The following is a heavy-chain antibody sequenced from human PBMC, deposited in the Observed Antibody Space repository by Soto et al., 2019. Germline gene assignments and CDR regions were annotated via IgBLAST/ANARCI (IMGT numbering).Heavy chain of an antibody. CDR1: GFIFNNAW. Sequence: EVHLVESGGGLVEPGGSLRLSCAASGFIFNNAWMTWVRQAPWKGLEWVAHIKSRPDGGTADYAASVKGRFTISRDDSRYTLYLQMNSLNIEDTAVYYCTTACPRDWYFNLWGRGTLVTVSS. V-gene: IGHV3-15*01. CDR2: IKSRPDGGTA. J-gene: IGHJ2*01. CDR3: TTACPRDWYFNL.